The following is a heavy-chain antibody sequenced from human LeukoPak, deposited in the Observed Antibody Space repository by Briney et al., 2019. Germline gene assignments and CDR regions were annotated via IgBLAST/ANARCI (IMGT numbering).Heavy chain of an antibody. V-gene: IGHV1-18*01. CDR1: GYTSTGFA. J-gene: IGHJ4*02. CDR3: ARFEDGSSWPWPGLDY. Sequence: ASVKVSCKASGYTSTGFATSWVRQAPGQGLEWMGWISAYNGGTNYAQSVQGRVTMTTDTATSTVYMELRSLRTDDTAIYYCARFEDGSSWPWPGLDYWGQGTLVTVSS. CDR2: ISAYNGGT. D-gene: IGHD6-13*01.